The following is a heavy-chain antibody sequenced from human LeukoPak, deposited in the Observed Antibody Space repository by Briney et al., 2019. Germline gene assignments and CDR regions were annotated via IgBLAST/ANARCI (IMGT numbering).Heavy chain of an antibody. CDR1: GFTFSSYA. J-gene: IGHJ4*02. CDR3: AKDIQTTVVNQPFDY. D-gene: IGHD4-23*01. CDR2: ISGSGGST. V-gene: IGHV3-23*01. Sequence: HPGGSLRLSCAASGFTFSSYAMSWVRQAPGTGLEWVSAISGSGGSTYYADSVKGRFTISRDNSKNTLYLQMNSLRAEDTAVYYCAKDIQTTVVNQPFDYWGQGTLVTVSS.